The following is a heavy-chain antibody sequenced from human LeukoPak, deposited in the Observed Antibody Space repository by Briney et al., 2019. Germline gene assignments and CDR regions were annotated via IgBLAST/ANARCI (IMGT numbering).Heavy chain of an antibody. CDR3: AKDSIWFGEALYFDY. D-gene: IGHD3-10*01. J-gene: IGHJ4*02. CDR2: IRYDGSNK. Sequence: PGGSLRLSCAASGFTFSSYGMHWVRQAPGKGLEWVAFIRYDGSNKYYADSVKGRFTISRDNSKNTLYLQMNSLRAEDTAVYYCAKDSIWFGEALYFDYWGQGTLVTVSS. CDR1: GFTFSSYG. V-gene: IGHV3-30*02.